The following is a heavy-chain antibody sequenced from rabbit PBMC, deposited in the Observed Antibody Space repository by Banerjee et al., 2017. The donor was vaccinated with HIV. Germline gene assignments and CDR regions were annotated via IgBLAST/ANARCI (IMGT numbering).Heavy chain of an antibody. CDR2: INAGSSGST. CDR1: GFSFSSSYW. Sequence: QEQLEESGGDLVKPEGSLTLTCTASGFSFSSSYWICWVRQAPGKGLEWIGCINAGSSGSTYYARWAKGRFTISKTSSTTVTLQMTSLTAADTATYFCARAGSTYYYFNLWGPGTLVTVS. J-gene: IGHJ4*01. CDR3: ARAGSTYYYFNL. V-gene: IGHV1S45*01. D-gene: IGHD8-1*01.